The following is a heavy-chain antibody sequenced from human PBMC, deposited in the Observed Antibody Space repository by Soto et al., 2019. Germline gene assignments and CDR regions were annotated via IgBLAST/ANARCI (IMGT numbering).Heavy chain of an antibody. V-gene: IGHV1-46*01. CDR2: INPSGGST. J-gene: IGHJ4*02. CDR3: ATIRLVPAATNYFDD. CDR1: GYTFTSYY. Sequence: VSVKVSCKASGYTFTSYYMHWVRQAPGQGLEWMGIINPSGGSTSYAQKSQGRVTMTRDTSTSTVYMELSSLRSEDTAVYYCATIRLVPAATNYFDDWGQGTLVTVSS. D-gene: IGHD2-2*01.